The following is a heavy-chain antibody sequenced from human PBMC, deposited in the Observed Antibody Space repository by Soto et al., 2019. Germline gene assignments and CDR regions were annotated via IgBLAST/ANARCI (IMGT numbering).Heavy chain of an antibody. J-gene: IGHJ4*02. Sequence: ASVKVSCKASGYTFTSYDINWVRQAPGQGLEWVGWINPTSEYTAHAQKFQGRVTLTREISTATAYMELSSLTSEDTAVYFCARQVHPGHSSDWGLGTQVTVSS. CDR2: INPTSEYT. V-gene: IGHV1-8*01. D-gene: IGHD2-15*01. CDR1: GYTFTSYD. CDR3: ARQVHPGHSSD.